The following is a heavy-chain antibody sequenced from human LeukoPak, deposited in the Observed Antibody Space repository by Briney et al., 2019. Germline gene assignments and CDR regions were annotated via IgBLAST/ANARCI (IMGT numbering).Heavy chain of an antibody. D-gene: IGHD3-10*01. CDR2: TSYSGGST. CDR1: GFTFSSYA. Sequence: PGGSLRLSCAASGFTFSSYAMSWVRQAPGKGLEWVSTTSYSGGSTYYADSVKGRFAISRDSSKNTLYLQMNGLRGEDTAVYYCAKDDGGSPPDAFDIWGQGTLVTVSS. V-gene: IGHV3-23*01. CDR3: AKDDGGSPPDAFDI. J-gene: IGHJ3*02.